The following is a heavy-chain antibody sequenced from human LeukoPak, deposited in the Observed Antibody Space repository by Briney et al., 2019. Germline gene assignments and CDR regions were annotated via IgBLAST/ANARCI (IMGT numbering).Heavy chain of an antibody. CDR1: GFTFSSYA. Sequence: RGSLRLSCAASGFTFSSYAMHWVRQAPGKGLEWVAVISYDGSNKYYADSVKGRFTISRDNSKNTLYLQMNSLRAEDTAVYYCARTTSILLYYFDYWGQGTLVTVSS. J-gene: IGHJ4*02. CDR2: ISYDGSNK. D-gene: IGHD2-21*01. V-gene: IGHV3-30*04. CDR3: ARTTSILLYYFDY.